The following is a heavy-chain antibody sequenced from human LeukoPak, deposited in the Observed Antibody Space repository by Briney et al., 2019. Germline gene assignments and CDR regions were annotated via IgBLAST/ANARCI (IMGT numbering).Heavy chain of an antibody. CDR3: ARDSIGASGDFDY. D-gene: IGHD6-13*01. V-gene: IGHV3-74*01. CDR1: GFIFRSYW. Sequence: GGSLRLSCAASGFIFRSYWMHWVRQAPGKGLVWVSRINSDGSSTSYADSVKGRFTISRDNAKNTLFLQMNSLRAEDTAVYYCARDSIGASGDFDYWGQGTLVTVSS. CDR2: INSDGSST. J-gene: IGHJ4*02.